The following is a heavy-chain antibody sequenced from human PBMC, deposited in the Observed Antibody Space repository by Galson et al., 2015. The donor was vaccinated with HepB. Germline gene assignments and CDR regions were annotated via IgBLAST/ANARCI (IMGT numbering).Heavy chain of an antibody. D-gene: IGHD1-7*01. CDR1: GDSVSSNDAA. CDR2: TYFRSKWYN. V-gene: IGHV6-1*01. J-gene: IGHJ6*02. CDR3: TREGISVTGTSSGMGV. Sequence: CAISGDSVSSNDAAWSWIRQSPSRGLEWLGGTYFRSKWYNNYAVSVKSRISINPDTPKDQVFLQLNSVTPEDTAVYYCTREGISVTGTSSGMGVWGQGTTVTVSS.